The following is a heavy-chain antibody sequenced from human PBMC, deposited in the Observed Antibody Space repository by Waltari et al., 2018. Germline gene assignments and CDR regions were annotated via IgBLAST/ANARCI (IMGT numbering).Heavy chain of an antibody. J-gene: IGHJ4*02. CDR2: ISWNSGSI. V-gene: IGHV3-9*01. D-gene: IGHD6-13*01. CDR3: AKDWQQLADLYYFDY. CDR1: GFTFEDYA. Sequence: EVQLVESGGGLVQPGRSLRLSCAASGFTFEDYAMHWVRQAPGKGLEWVSGISWNSGSIGYADSVKGRFTISRDNAKNSLYLQMNSLRAEDTALYYCAKDWQQLADLYYFDYWGQGTLVTVSS.